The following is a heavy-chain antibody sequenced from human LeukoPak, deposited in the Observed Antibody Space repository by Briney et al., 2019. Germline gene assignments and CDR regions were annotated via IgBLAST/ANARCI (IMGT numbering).Heavy chain of an antibody. CDR1: GFTFSNYA. V-gene: IGHV3-53*01. Sequence: GGSLRLSCAASGFTFSNYAMSWVRQAPGKGLEWVSVIYSGGSTYYADSVKGRFTISRDNSKNTLYLQMNSLRAEDTAVYYCARSFIRGVTYNWRYFDYWGQGTLVTVSS. J-gene: IGHJ4*02. CDR2: IYSGGST. CDR3: ARSFIRGVTYNWRYFDY. D-gene: IGHD3-10*01.